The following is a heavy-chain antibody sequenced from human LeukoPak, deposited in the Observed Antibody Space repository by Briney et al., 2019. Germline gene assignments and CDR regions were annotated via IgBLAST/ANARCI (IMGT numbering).Heavy chain of an antibody. J-gene: IGHJ4*02. D-gene: IGHD6-19*01. CDR3: ARAVVAGTNYFDY. V-gene: IGHV4-34*01. CDR1: GGSFSGYY. CDR2: INHSGST. Sequence: SETLSLTCAVYGGSFSGYYWSWIRQPPGKGLEWIGEINHSGSTNYNPSLKSRVTISVDTSKNQFSLKLSSVTAADTAVYYCARAVVAGTNYFDYWGQGTLVTVSS.